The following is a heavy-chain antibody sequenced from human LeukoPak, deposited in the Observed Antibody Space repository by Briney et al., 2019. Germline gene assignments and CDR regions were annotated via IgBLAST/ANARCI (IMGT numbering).Heavy chain of an antibody. D-gene: IGHD1-26*01. CDR3: ATDRNSGKYYDY. CDR1: GFTFSSYG. J-gene: IGHJ4*02. Sequence: GGSLRLSCAASGFTFSSYGMHWVRQAPGKGLEWVAVISYDGSNKYYADSVKGRFTISRDNSKDTLYLQMNSLRAEDTAVYYCATDRNSGKYYDYWGQGTLVTVSS. CDR2: ISYDGSNK. V-gene: IGHV3-30*03.